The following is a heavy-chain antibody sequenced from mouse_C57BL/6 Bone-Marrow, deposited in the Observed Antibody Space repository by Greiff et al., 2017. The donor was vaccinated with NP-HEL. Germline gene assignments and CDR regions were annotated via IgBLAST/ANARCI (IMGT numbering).Heavy chain of an antibody. V-gene: IGHV1-81*01. CDR1: GYTFTSYG. CDR2: IYPRSGNT. J-gene: IGHJ3*01. CDR3: ARWEDWDKAWFAY. D-gene: IGHD4-1*01. Sequence: VKVVESGAELARPGASVKLSCKASGYTFTSYGISWVKQRPGQGLEWIGEIYPRSGNTYYNEKFKGKATLTADKSSSTAYMELRSLTSEDSAVYFCARWEDWDKAWFAYWGQGTLVTVSA.